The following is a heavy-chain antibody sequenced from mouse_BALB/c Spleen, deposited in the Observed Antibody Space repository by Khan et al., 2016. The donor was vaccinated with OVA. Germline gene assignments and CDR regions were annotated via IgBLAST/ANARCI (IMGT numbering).Heavy chain of an antibody. CDR2: INTYTGEP. D-gene: IGHD2-1*01. V-gene: IGHV9-1*02. J-gene: IGHJ4*01. CDR1: GYTFTNYG. Sequence: QIQLVQSGPELKKPGETVKISCKASGYTFTNYGMNWVKQAPGKGLKWMGWINTYTGEPTYADDFKGRFAFSLETSASTAYLQINNLKNEDMATYFYARGNYVGAMDYWGQGTSVTVSS. CDR3: ARGNYVGAMDY.